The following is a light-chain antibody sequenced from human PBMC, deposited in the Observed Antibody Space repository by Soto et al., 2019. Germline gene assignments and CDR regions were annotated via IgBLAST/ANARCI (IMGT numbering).Light chain of an antibody. J-gene: IGKJ4*01. Sequence: DRQMVQSPTSVSVAVGHSVTITCRASQSISGYLNWYQQKPGKAPKLLIFAASSLQSGAPSRFSGSRSGTDFTLTISSRQPEYFATYYCQQLNSYPLTFGGGTKVDI. V-gene: IGKV1-39*01. CDR1: QSISGY. CDR2: AAS. CDR3: QQLNSYPLT.